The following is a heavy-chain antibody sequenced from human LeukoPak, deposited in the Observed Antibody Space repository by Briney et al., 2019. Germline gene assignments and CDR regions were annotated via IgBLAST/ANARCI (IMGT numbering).Heavy chain of an antibody. J-gene: IGHJ5*02. D-gene: IGHD2-2*02. CDR2: IIPVFGTS. Sequence: SVKVSCKASGYTFTSYGISWVRQAPGQGLEWMGGIIPVFGTSNYAQKFQGRVTITADESTRTAYMELSSLRSEDTAVYYCARVTGGRYCSTTSCYMRGWFDPWGQGTLVTVSS. V-gene: IGHV1-69*13. CDR1: GYTFTSYG. CDR3: ARVTGGRYCSTTSCYMRGWFDP.